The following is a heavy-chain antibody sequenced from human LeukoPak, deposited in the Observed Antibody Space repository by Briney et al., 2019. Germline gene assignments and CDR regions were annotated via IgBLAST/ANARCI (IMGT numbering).Heavy chain of an antibody. CDR2: MNPNSGNT. D-gene: IGHD3-3*01. CDR1: GYTFTRYD. J-gene: IGHJ6*03. CDR3: ARAGYDFWSGYYKDYYYYYYMDV. V-gene: IGHV1-8*01. Sequence: GASVNVSCKASGYTFTRYDINWVRQATGQGLEWMGWMNPNSGNTGYAQKFQGRVTMTRNTSISTAYMELSSLRSEDTAVYYCARAGYDFWSGYYKDYYYYYYMDVWGKGTTVTVSS.